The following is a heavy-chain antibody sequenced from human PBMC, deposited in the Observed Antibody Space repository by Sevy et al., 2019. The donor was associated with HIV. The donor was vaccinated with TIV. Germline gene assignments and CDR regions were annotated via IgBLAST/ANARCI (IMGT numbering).Heavy chain of an antibody. Sequence: GGSLRLSWAASGFTFSNYGMQWVRQAPGKGLEWVAVIWYDGSYKYYADSVKGRFTISRDNTKSTLYLQMNSLRAEDTALYYCAKTFAIFGVLMSPDFDPWGQGTLVTVSS. CDR2: IWYDGSYK. J-gene: IGHJ5*02. D-gene: IGHD3-16*01. V-gene: IGHV3-33*06. CDR1: GFTFSNYG. CDR3: AKTFAIFGVLMSPDFDP.